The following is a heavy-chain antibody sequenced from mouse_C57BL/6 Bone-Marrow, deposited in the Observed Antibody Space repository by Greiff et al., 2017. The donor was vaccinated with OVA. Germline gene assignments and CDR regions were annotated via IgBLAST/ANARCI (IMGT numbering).Heavy chain of an antibody. CDR2: IWRGGST. CDR1: GFSLTSYG. CDR3: AHYYGYDEGFAY. D-gene: IGHD2-2*01. J-gene: IGHJ3*01. V-gene: IGHV2-5*01. Sequence: VHLVESGPGLVQPSQSLSITCTVSGFSLTSYGVHWVRQSPGKGLEWLGVIWRGGSTDYNAAFMSRLSITKDNSKSQVFFKMNSLQADDTAIYYCAHYYGYDEGFAYWGQGTLVTVSA.